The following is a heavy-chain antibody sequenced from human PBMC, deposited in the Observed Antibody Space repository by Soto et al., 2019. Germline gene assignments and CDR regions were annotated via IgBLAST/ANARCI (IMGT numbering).Heavy chain of an antibody. V-gene: IGHV3-74*01. CDR2: IYSDGSRT. CDR1: GFTFSSSW. D-gene: IGHD6-19*01. Sequence: EVQLVESGGGLVQPGGSLRLSCAASGFTFSSSWMHWVRQAPGKGLVWFSRIYSDGSRTNYADSVQGRFTISRDNAKNTLYLQMNSLRAEDTALYYCARGPTGWYGYDYWGQGTLVTVSS. CDR3: ARGPTGWYGYDY. J-gene: IGHJ4*02.